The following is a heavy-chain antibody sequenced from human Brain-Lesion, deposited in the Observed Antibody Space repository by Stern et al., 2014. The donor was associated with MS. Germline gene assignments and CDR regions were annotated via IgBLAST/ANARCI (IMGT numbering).Heavy chain of an antibody. CDR1: GITFDHYA. V-gene: IGHV3-9*01. Sequence: EVQLVESGGGLVQPGRSLRLSCAASGITFDHYAMHWVRQAPGKGLEWGSVISSNSGSIGYADSAKGRFTISRDNAKNFLYLQMNSLRPEDTALYYCAKDIYDSSGFYYGVYYYGLDVWGQGTTVTVSS. D-gene: IGHD3-22*01. CDR3: AKDIYDSSGFYYGVYYYGLDV. CDR2: ISSNSGSI. J-gene: IGHJ6*02.